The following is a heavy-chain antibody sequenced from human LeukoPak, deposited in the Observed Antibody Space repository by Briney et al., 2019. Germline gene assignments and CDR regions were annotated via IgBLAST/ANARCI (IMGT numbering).Heavy chain of an antibody. CDR1: GFTVSSNY. V-gene: IGHV3-66*01. J-gene: IGHJ4*02. CDR3: TTVTGVGGARR. CDR2: IYSGGST. D-gene: IGHD1-26*01. Sequence: GGSLRLSCAASGFTVSSNYMSWVRQAPGKGLDWVSGIYSGGSTYYADSVTGRFTISRDNAKNTLYLQMNSLKPEDTAVYYCTTVTGVGGARRGGQGTLVTVSS.